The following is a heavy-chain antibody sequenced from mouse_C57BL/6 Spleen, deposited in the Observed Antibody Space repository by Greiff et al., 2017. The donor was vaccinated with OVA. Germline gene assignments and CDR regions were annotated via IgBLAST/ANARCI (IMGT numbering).Heavy chain of an antibody. CDR1: GYTFTDYN. J-gene: IGHJ3*01. CDR3: ARRGTAQATPWFAY. V-gene: IGHV1-22*01. D-gene: IGHD3-2*02. Sequence: VQLQQSGPELVKPGASVKMSCKASGYTFTDYNMHWVKQSHGKSLEWIGYINPNNGGTSYNQKFKGKATLTVNKSSSTAYMELRSLTSEDSAVYYWARRGTAQATPWFAYGGQGTLVTVSA. CDR2: INPNNGGT.